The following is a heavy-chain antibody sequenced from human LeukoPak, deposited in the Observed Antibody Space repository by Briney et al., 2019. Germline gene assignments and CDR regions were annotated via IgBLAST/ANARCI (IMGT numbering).Heavy chain of an antibody. V-gene: IGHV3-69-1*02. J-gene: IGHJ6*04. D-gene: IGHD3-10*02. CDR1: GFAFRDYN. Sequence: GGSLRLSCAASGFAFRDYNMNWVRQAPGKGLEWVSYISFGSVIYYADSVRGRFTISRDNAKNSVYLQMNNLRAEDTAVYYCAELGITMIGGVWGKGTTVTISS. CDR3: AELGITMIGGV. CDR2: ISFGSVI.